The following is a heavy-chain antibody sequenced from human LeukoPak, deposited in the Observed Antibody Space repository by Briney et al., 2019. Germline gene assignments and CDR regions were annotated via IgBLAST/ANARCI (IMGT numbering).Heavy chain of an antibody. CDR2: IYYSGTA. CDR3: ARVGSY. D-gene: IGHD2-15*01. CDR1: GGSISSGNYY. J-gene: IGHJ4*02. Sequence: PSETLSLTCTVSGGSISSGNYYWSWIRQHPGKGLEWIGYIYYSGTAYYHPSLQSRVSISVDTSQNQFSLKLSSVTAADTAVYYCARVGSYWGQGTLVTVSS. V-gene: IGHV4-31*03.